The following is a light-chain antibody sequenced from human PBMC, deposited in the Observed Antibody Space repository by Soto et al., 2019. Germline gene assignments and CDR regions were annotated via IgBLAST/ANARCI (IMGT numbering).Light chain of an antibody. J-gene: IGLJ1*01. CDR3: SSYTSSSTKV. CDR1: SSDVGGYNY. CDR2: DVS. V-gene: IGLV2-14*01. Sequence: QSALTQPASVSGSPGQSITISCTGTSSDVGGYNYVSWYQQHPGKAPKLMIYDVSNRPSGVSNRFSGSKSGNTASLTISGLQAEDEAAYYCSSYTSSSTKVFGTGTKVTVL.